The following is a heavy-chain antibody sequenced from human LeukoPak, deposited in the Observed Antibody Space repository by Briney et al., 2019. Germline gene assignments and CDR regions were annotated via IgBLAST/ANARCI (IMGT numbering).Heavy chain of an antibody. D-gene: IGHD6-13*01. CDR3: ARAYSSSWSPWDYYYYMDV. CDR1: GYTFTSYG. V-gene: IGHV1-18*01. J-gene: IGHJ6*03. Sequence: ASVKVSCKASGYTFTSYGISWVRQAPGQGLEWMGWISAYNGNTNYAQKLQGRVTMTTDTSTSTAYMELRSLRSDDTAVYYCARAYSSSWSPWDYYYYMDVWGQGTLVTVSS. CDR2: ISAYNGNT.